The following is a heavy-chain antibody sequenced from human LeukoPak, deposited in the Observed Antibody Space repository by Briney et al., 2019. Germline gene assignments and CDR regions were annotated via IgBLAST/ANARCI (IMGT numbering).Heavy chain of an antibody. D-gene: IGHD6-19*01. CDR1: GGTFSNYA. J-gene: IGHJ4*02. Sequence: SVKVSCKVSGGTFSNYAISWVRQAPGQGLEWMGGIIPNFEIAKFAQKFQGRVTITADESTSTAYMELSSLRSEDTAVYYCARGQVWQWQDYRGQGTLVTVSS. V-gene: IGHV1-69*13. CDR3: ARGQVWQWQDY. CDR2: IIPNFEIA.